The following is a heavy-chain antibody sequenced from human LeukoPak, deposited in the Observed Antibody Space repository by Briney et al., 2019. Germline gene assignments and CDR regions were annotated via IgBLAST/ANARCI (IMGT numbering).Heavy chain of an antibody. D-gene: IGHD2-2*01. Sequence: GRSLRLSCAASGFTFSSYAMHWVRQAPGKGLEWVAVISYDGSNKYYADSVKGRFTISRDNSKNTLYLQMNSLRAEDTAVYYCARDRENNPPYQLLILDYWGQGTLVTVSS. J-gene: IGHJ4*02. CDR3: ARDRENNPPYQLLILDY. V-gene: IGHV3-30-3*01. CDR1: GFTFSSYA. CDR2: ISYDGSNK.